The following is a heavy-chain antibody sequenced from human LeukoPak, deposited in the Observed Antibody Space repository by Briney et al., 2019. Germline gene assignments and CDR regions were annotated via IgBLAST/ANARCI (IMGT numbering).Heavy chain of an antibody. V-gene: IGHV3-48*01. CDR2: ISSLSGTI. Sequence: PGGSLRLSCEASGLTFSSYSMNWVRQAPGEGLEWISYISSLSGTINYADSVKGRFTISRDNAKKSLYLQMDSLKVEDTAIYYCARLPVGDFWSGYSPFDYWGQGTLVTVSS. CDR1: GLTFSSYS. J-gene: IGHJ4*02. D-gene: IGHD3-3*01. CDR3: ARLPVGDFWSGYSPFDY.